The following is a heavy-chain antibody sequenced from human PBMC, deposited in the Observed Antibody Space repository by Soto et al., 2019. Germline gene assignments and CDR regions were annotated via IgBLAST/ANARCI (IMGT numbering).Heavy chain of an antibody. CDR2: ISSDGSTR. CDR1: GFTFSDYY. Sequence: GGSLRLSCAASGFTFSDYYMSWIRQAPGKGLEWFSYISSDGSTRYYADSVKGRFTISRDNAKNSLYLQMNSLRAEDTAVYYCAKGGGISMYYYYGMDVWGQGTTVTVSS. CDR3: AKGGGISMYYYYGMDV. D-gene: IGHD3-16*01. J-gene: IGHJ6*02. V-gene: IGHV3-11*01.